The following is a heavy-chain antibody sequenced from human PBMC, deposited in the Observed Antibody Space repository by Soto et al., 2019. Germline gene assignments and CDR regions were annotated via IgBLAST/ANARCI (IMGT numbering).Heavy chain of an antibody. CDR1: GGSISSGGYY. V-gene: IGHV4-31*03. Sequence: QVQLQESGPGLVKPSPTLSLTCTVSGGSISSGGYYWSRIRQHPGKGLEWIGYIYHSGSTYYNRSLKSRVTISVDTSKKQFSLKLSSVTAADTAVYYCARGSVPGWFDPWGQGTLVTVSS. D-gene: IGHD3-10*01. CDR3: ARGSVPGWFDP. J-gene: IGHJ5*02. CDR2: IYHSGST.